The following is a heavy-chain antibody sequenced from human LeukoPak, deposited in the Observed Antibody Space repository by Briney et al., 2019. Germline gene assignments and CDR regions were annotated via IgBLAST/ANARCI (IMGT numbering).Heavy chain of an antibody. J-gene: IGHJ4*02. CDR2: IGTAGDT. Sequence: GGSLRLSCAASGFTFSSYDMHWVRQATGKGLEWVSAIGTAGDTYYPGSVKGRFTISRENAKNSLYLQMNSLRAGDTAVYYCARGGSGSYYRGGAYFDYWGQGTLVTVSS. CDR1: GFTFSSYD. D-gene: IGHD3-10*01. CDR3: ARGGSGSYYRGGAYFDY. V-gene: IGHV3-13*01.